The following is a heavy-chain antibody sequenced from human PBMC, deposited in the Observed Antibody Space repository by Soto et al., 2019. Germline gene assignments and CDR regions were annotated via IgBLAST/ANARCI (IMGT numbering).Heavy chain of an antibody. V-gene: IGHV1-69*06. D-gene: IGHD3-3*01. CDR1: GGTLTTFINYP. CDR3: ARRDTSGFLRYFDT. J-gene: IGHJ4*02. CDR2: IVPNIGTV. Sequence: ASVKVSCKTSGGTLTTFINYPINWVRQAPGQGLEWMGGIVPNIGTVNYAQKFQGRVKVTADKSTGTSYMELSNLSSEDTALYYCARRDTSGFLRYFDTWGQGTLVTVSS.